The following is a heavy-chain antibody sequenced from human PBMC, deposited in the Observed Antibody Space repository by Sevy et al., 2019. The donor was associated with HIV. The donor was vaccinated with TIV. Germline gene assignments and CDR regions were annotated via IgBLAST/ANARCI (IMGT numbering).Heavy chain of an antibody. J-gene: IGHJ4*02. CDR3: ARRFYDSTGYPQYFFDH. Sequence: GESLKISCRASGHRFTSYWIAWVRQVPGKGLEWMGIIYPDDSDVRYSPSLQGQVTISVDKSISTAYLQWRSLEASDTAMYFCARRFYDSTGYPQYFFDHWGQGTLVTVSS. CDR1: GHRFTSYW. D-gene: IGHD3-22*01. CDR2: IYPDDSDV. V-gene: IGHV5-51*01.